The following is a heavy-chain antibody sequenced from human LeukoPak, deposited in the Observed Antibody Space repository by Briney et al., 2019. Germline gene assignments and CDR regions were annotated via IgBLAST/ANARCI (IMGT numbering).Heavy chain of an antibody. CDR2: ISSSGSTI. CDR1: GFTFSSYE. V-gene: IGHV3-48*03. CDR3: ARVPLLLDVDKNYYYYYGMDV. J-gene: IGHJ6*02. D-gene: IGHD2-8*02. Sequence: GGSLRLSCAASGFTFSSYEMNWVRQAPGKGLEWVSYISSSGSTIYYADSVKGRFTISRDNAKNSLYLQMNSLRAEDTAVCYCARVPLLLDVDKNYYYYYGMDVWGQGTTVTVSS.